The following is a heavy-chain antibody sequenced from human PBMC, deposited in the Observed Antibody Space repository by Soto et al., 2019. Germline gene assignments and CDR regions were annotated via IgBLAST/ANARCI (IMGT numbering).Heavy chain of an antibody. J-gene: IGHJ4*02. V-gene: IGHV4-61*01. CDR3: ARAWETLYFDY. CDR2: IHYSGST. CDR1: GGSFISTSYY. D-gene: IGHD1-26*01. Sequence: LSLTCTVSGGSFISTSYYWTWIRQPPGKGLEWIGYIHYSGSTNYNPSLKSRVAMSVDTSKNHFSLKLRSVTAADTAVYYCARAWETLYFDYWGQGARFTFSS.